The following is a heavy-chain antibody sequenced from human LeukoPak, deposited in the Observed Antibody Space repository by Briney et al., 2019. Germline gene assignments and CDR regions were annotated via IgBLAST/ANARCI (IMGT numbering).Heavy chain of an antibody. CDR3: ARDPSGDY. CDR2: IWYDGSNK. D-gene: IGHD3-10*01. V-gene: IGHV3-33*08. Sequence: PGGSLRLSCAASGFTVSSNYMSWVRQAPGKGLEWVAVIWYDGSNKYYADSVKGRFTISRDNSKNTLYLQMNSLRAEDTAVYYCARDPSGDYWGQGTLVTVSS. CDR1: GFTVSSNY. J-gene: IGHJ4*02.